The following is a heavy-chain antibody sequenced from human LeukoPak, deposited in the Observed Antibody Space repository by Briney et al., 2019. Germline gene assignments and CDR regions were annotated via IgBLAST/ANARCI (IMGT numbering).Heavy chain of an antibody. D-gene: IGHD2-2*01. CDR3: ARVVPSHSDY. CDR1: GFPFSSYS. CDR2: ITSRSTAT. V-gene: IGHV3-48*04. Sequence: PGGSLRLSCAASGFPFSSYSMNWFRQAPGKGLEWVSHITSRSTATYYARSVKGRFITSRDDAKNSLHLQMNSLRAEDTAVYYCARVVPSHSDYWGQGTLVTVSS. J-gene: IGHJ4*02.